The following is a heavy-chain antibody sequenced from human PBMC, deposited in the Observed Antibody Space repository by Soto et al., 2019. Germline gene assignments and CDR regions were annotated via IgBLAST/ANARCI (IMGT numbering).Heavy chain of an antibody. J-gene: IGHJ4*02. CDR3: ARVAYYYDSSGYFY. Sequence: GGSLRLSCAASGFTFSSYSMNLVRQAPGKGLEWVSYISSSSSTKHYADSVKGRFTISRDNAKNSLYLQMNSLRAEDTAVYYYARVAYYYDSSGYFYWGQGTLVTVSS. CDR2: ISSSSSTK. V-gene: IGHV3-48*01. D-gene: IGHD3-22*01. CDR1: GFTFSSYS.